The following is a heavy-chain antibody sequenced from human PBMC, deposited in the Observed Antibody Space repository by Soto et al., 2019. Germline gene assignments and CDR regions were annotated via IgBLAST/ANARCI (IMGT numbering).Heavy chain of an antibody. Sequence: EVQLVESGGGLVQPGGSLRLSCEASGFTFSSYWMHWVRQDPGKGLVWVSRINSDGSSTSYAYSVKGRFNISRDNAKNTLYLQMNSLRAEDTAVYYCARADYYDSSGYARSDAFDIWGQGTMVTVSS. CDR1: GFTFSSYW. D-gene: IGHD3-22*01. J-gene: IGHJ3*02. CDR2: INSDGSST. V-gene: IGHV3-74*01. CDR3: ARADYYDSSGYARSDAFDI.